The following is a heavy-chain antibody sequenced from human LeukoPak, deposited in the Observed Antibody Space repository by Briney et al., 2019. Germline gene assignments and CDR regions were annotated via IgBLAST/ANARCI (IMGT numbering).Heavy chain of an antibody. CDR2: ISYDGSNK. CDR3: AREGVVGATTMAFDY. J-gene: IGHJ4*02. CDR1: GFTFSSYA. Sequence: GGSLRLSCAASGFTFSSYAMHWVRQAPGKGLEWVAVISYDGSNKYYADSVKGRFTISRDNSKNTLYLQMNSLRAEDTAVYYCAREGVVGATTMAFDYWGQGTLVTVSS. D-gene: IGHD1-26*01. V-gene: IGHV3-30*01.